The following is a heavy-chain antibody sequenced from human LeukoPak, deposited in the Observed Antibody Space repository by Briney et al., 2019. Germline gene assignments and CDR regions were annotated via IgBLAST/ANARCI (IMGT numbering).Heavy chain of an antibody. D-gene: IGHD5-12*01. CDR3: AKDEATIGYSYYYMDV. J-gene: IGHJ6*03. CDR2: GGGST. Sequence: GGGSTYYADSVKGRFTISRDNFKNTLDLQMNSLRPEDTAVYHCAKDEATIGYSYYYMDVWGKGTMVTISS. V-gene: IGHV3-66*01.